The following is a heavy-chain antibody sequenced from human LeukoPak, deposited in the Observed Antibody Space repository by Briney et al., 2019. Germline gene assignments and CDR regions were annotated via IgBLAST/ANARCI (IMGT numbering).Heavy chain of an antibody. Sequence: ASVKVSCKASGYTFTRHAMSWVRQAPGQGLEWMGWINTNTGNPTYAQGFTGRFVFSLDTSVSTAYLQISSLKAEDTAVYSCARDPSRFDPWGQGTLVTVSS. V-gene: IGHV7-4-1*02. CDR1: GYTFTRHA. J-gene: IGHJ5*02. CDR3: ARDPSRFDP. CDR2: INTNTGNP.